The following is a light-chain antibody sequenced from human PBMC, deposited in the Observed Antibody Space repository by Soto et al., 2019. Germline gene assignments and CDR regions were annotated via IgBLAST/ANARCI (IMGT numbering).Light chain of an antibody. CDR2: ATS. CDR3: QKYNSAPLT. CDR1: QCIAPY. Sequence: DVQMTQSPSSLSEFVGDRVTITCRASQCIAPYLAWFQQNPGKFPKLLIYATSTLQSGVPSRFSGSGSGTDFTLTINSLQPEDVGTYYCQKYNSAPLTFGGGTKV. V-gene: IGKV1-27*01. J-gene: IGKJ4*01.